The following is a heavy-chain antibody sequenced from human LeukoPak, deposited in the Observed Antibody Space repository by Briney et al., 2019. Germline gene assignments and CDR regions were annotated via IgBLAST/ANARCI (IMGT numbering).Heavy chain of an antibody. Sequence: GASVKVSCKASGYTFTSYGISWVRQAPGQGLEWMGWISAYNGNTNYAQKLQGRVTMTTDTSTSTAYMELRSLRSDDTAVYYCARAVHSSGYSGGFDYWGQGTLVTVSS. CDR2: ISAYNGNT. CDR3: ARAVHSSGYSGGFDY. D-gene: IGHD3-22*01. V-gene: IGHV1-18*01. J-gene: IGHJ4*02. CDR1: GYTFTSYG.